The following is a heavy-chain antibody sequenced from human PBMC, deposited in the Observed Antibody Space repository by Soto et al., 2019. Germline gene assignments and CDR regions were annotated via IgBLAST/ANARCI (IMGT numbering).Heavy chain of an antibody. V-gene: IGHV3-21*04. CDR3: SREVQPVFRREYDY. Sequence: EVQLVESGGGLVKPGGSLRLSCAVSGFTFISHTLNWVRQAPGKGLEWVSSISGSGSPYYADSVKGRFTISRDNAQNSLYLQRRRLRAEDTDVYYCSREVQPVFRREYDYWGQVTLVTVSS. CDR2: ISGSGSP. CDR1: GFTFISHT. J-gene: IGHJ4*02.